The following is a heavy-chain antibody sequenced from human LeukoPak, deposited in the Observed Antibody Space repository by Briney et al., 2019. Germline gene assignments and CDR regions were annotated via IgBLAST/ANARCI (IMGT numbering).Heavy chain of an antibody. CDR2: IYYSGST. Sequence: PSETLSLTCTVSGGSISSYYWSWIRQPPGKGLEWIGYIYYSGSTNYNPSLESRVTISVDTSKNQFSLKLSSATAADTAMYYCARGLAAAGEFDYWGQGTLVTVSS. CDR3: ARGLAAAGEFDY. V-gene: IGHV4-59*01. D-gene: IGHD6-13*01. J-gene: IGHJ4*02. CDR1: GGSISSYY.